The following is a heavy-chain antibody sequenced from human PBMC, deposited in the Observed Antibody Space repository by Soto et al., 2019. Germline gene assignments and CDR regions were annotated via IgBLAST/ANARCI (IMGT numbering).Heavy chain of an antibody. D-gene: IGHD2-8*02. CDR2: ISYDGTNK. CDR3: AREPKTSGAQYWAVTYFDS. V-gene: IGHV3-30-3*01. Sequence: QVQLVESGGGVVQPGRSLRLSCAASGFSFSISPMHWVRQAPGKGPEWVALISYDGTNKFYADSVKGRFTISRDNSKSTVYLQVDSLRPEDAAVYYCAREPKTSGAQYWAVTYFDSWGQGALCTVAS. J-gene: IGHJ5*01. CDR1: GFSFSISP.